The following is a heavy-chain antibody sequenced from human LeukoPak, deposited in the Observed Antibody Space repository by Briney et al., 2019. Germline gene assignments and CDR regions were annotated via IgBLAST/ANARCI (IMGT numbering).Heavy chain of an antibody. CDR3: AKDRAGSPDAFDI. Sequence: PGGSLRLSCAASGFIVSRNYMNWIRQAPGKGLEWVSYISSSDNTTYYADSVKGRFTISRDNSKNTLYLQMNSLRAEDTAVYYCAKDRAGSPDAFDIWGQGTMVTVSS. D-gene: IGHD1-26*01. CDR2: ISSSDNTT. V-gene: IGHV3-48*03. J-gene: IGHJ3*02. CDR1: GFIVSRNY.